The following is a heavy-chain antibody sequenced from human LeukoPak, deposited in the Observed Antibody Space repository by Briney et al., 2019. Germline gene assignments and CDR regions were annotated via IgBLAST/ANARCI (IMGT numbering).Heavy chain of an antibody. J-gene: IGHJ6*02. V-gene: IGHV3-23*01. CDR1: GFTFSSYA. CDR3: AKARYSSSFGFYYGMDV. CDR2: ISGSGGST. D-gene: IGHD6-6*01. Sequence: GGSLRLSCAASGFTFSSYAMSWVRQAPGKGLEWVSAISGSGGSTYYADSVKGRFTISRDNSKNTLYLQMNSLRAEDTAVYYCAKARYSSSFGFYYGMDVWGQGTTVTVSS.